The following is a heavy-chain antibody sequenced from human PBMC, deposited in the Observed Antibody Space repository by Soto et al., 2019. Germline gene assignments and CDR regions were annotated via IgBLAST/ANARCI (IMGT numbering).Heavy chain of an antibody. J-gene: IGHJ4*02. CDR3: ATDLGYCCGGSGYHSPGFAY. CDR1: GFTLSSYG. V-gene: IGHV3-33*01. Sequence: GGYLGLSCAASGFTLSSYGMHWVRQAPGKELEWVAVIWYDGSNKYYADSVKGRFTISRDNSKNTLYLQMNSLRAEDTPVYYCATDLGYCCGGSGYHSPGFAYWGPRSLVLVSS. D-gene: IGHD2-15*01. CDR2: IWYDGSNK.